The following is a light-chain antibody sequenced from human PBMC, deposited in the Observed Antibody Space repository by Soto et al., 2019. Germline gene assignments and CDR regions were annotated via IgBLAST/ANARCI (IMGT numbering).Light chain of an antibody. CDR3: SSYTTSSTVV. V-gene: IGLV2-14*01. J-gene: IGLJ2*01. Sequence: QSVLTQPASVSGSPGQSITISCTGTRSDVGGYNYVSWYQQHPGKVPKLLIYEVSNRPSGVSNRFSGSKSGNTASLTISGLQAEDEADYYCSSYTTSSTVVFGGGTKVTVL. CDR2: EVS. CDR1: RSDVGGYNY.